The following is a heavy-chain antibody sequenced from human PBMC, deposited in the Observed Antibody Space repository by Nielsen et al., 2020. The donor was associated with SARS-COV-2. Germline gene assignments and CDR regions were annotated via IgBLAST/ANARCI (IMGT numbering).Heavy chain of an antibody. CDR3: AIGTSCCYIS. D-gene: IGHD2-2*01. Sequence: ASVKVSCKASGYTFTSYYMHWVRQAPGQGLEWMGVINPSGGSTNYAQKFQGRVTMTRDTSTSTVYMELSSLRPEDTAVYYCAIGTSCCYISWGQGTLVTVSS. J-gene: IGHJ4*02. CDR2: INPSGGST. CDR1: GYTFTSYY. V-gene: IGHV1-46*01.